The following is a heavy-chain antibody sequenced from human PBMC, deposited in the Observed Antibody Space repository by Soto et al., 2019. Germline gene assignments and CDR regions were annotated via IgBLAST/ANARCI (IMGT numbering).Heavy chain of an antibody. CDR3: ARFAGQWLFSGFDS. CDR1: GFTFEKYG. J-gene: IGHJ4*02. CDR2: INWNGDST. V-gene: IGHV3-20*04. Sequence: EVQLVESGGGVVRPGGSLRLSCAASGFTFEKYGMCWVRQAPGKGLECVSAINWNGDSTGYADSVKGRFTISRDNAKNSLYLQLNSLRAEDTALYYCARFAGQWLFSGFDSWGQGALVTVSS. D-gene: IGHD6-19*01.